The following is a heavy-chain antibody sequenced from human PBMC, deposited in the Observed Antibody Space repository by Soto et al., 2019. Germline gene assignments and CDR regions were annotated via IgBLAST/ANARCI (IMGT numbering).Heavy chain of an antibody. CDR2: IFHSGST. CDR1: GGSISNSNW. J-gene: IGHJ2*01. V-gene: IGHV4-4*02. CDR3: ERRPIVGDLISFPTRLASDL. Sequence: SETLSLTCAVFGGSISNSNWWTWVRQPPGKGLDWIGEIFHSGSTNYNSSLMGRVTISVDKANNQFSLKLSSVTAADTAVYYCERRPIVGDLISFPTRLASDL. D-gene: IGHD1-26*01.